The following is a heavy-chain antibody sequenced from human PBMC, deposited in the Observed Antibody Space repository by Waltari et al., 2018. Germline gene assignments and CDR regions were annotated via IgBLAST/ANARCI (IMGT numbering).Heavy chain of an antibody. CDR1: GYSISSGYY. CDR2: IYHSGST. Sequence: QVQLQESGPGLVKPSETLSLTCAVSGYSISSGYYWGWLRQPPGKGLEWIGSIYHSGSTDYNPSLKSRVTISVDTSKNQFSLKLSSVTAADTAVYYCARARDYDFGTMDVWGQGTTVTVSS. J-gene: IGHJ6*02. V-gene: IGHV4-38-2*01. CDR3: ARARDYDFGTMDV. D-gene: IGHD3-3*01.